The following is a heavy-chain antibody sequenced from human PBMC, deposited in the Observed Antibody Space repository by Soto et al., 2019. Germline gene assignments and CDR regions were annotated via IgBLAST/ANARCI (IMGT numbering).Heavy chain of an antibody. CDR2: IYYSGST. V-gene: IGHV4-59*08. D-gene: IGHD3-10*01. J-gene: IGHJ5*02. CDR1: GGXISSYY. CDR3: ASGITMVRGVIIESWFDT. Sequence: SETLXLTCTVSGGXISSYYWSWIRQPPGKGLEWIGYIYYSGSTNYNPSLKSRVTISVDTSKNHFSLKLSSVTAADTAVYYCASGITMVRGVIIESWFDTWGQGTLVTVSS.